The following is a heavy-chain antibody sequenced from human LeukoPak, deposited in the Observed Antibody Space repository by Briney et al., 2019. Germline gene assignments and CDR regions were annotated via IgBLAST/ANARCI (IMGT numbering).Heavy chain of an antibody. V-gene: IGHV3-23*01. J-gene: IGHJ4*02. CDR1: GFTFSSYA. CDR3: AKGSGWLQSKLTPFDC. Sequence: PGGSLRLSCAASGFTFSSYAMSWVRQAPGKGLEWVSAISGSGGSTYYADSVKGRFTISRDNSKNTLYLQMNSLRAEDTAVYYCAKGSGWLQSKLTPFDCWGQGTLVTVSS. CDR2: ISGSGGST. D-gene: IGHD5-24*01.